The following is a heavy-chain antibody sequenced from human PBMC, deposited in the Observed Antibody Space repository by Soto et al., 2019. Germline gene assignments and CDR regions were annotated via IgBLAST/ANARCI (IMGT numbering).Heavy chain of an antibody. V-gene: IGHV3-74*01. J-gene: IGHJ6*03. CDR1: GFTFSSYW. Sequence: EVQLVESGGGLVQPGGSLRLSCAASGFTFSSYWMHWVRQAPGEGLIWVSRINSDGSRTTYADSVKGRFTISRDNAKNTVYLQMNSLSAEDTAVYYCARRGTGSYYMDVWGKGTTVTVSS. D-gene: IGHD1-1*01. CDR2: INSDGSRT. CDR3: ARRGTGSYYMDV.